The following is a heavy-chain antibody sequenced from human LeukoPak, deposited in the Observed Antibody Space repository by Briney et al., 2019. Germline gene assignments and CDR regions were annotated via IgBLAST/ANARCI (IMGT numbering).Heavy chain of an antibody. CDR1: GGSISSSSYY. CDR2: IYYRGST. D-gene: IGHD6-19*01. V-gene: IGHV4-39*02. Sequence: SETLSLTCTVSGGSISSSSYYWGWIRQPPGKGLEWIGTIYYRGSTYYYPSLKSRVTISVDTSKNQSSLKLSSVTAADTAVYYCAREVAGYSSGWFRFDPWGQGTLVTVSS. J-gene: IGHJ5*02. CDR3: AREVAGYSSGWFRFDP.